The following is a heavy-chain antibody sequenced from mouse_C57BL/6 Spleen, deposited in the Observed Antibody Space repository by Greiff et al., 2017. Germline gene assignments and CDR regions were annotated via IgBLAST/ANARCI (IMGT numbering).Heavy chain of an antibody. J-gene: IGHJ4*01. CDR3: ARALYYGSSYEAMDY. D-gene: IGHD1-1*01. Sequence: QVQLQQSGPELVKPGASVKISCKASGYAFSSSWMNWVKQRPGKGLEWIGRIYPGDGDTNYNGKFKGKDTLTADKSSSTAYMQLSSLTSEDSAVYFCARALYYGSSYEAMDYWGQGTSVTVSS. CDR2: IYPGDGDT. V-gene: IGHV1-82*01. CDR1: GYAFSSSW.